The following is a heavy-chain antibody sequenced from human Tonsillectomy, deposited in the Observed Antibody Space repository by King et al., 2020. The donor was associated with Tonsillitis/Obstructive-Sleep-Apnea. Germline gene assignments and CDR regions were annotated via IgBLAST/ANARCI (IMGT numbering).Heavy chain of an antibody. CDR2: ISASGGIT. Sequence: VQLVESGGGLVQPGGSLRLSCAASGFTFGNYAMSWVRQAPGKGLEWVSGISASGGITYYADSVKGRFTISRDNSKNTLYLQMNSLRAEDTAAYYCAKDGVITISRVAGDTFDFWGQGTMVTVSS. CDR3: AKDGVITISRVAGDTFDF. J-gene: IGHJ3*01. V-gene: IGHV3-23*04. D-gene: IGHD3-3*01. CDR1: GFTFGNYA.